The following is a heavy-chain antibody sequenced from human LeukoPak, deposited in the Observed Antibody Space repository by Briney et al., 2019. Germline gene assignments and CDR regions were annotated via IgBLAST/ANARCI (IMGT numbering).Heavy chain of an antibody. CDR2: INPNSGGT. V-gene: IGHV1-2*06. CDR3: ARYVVDSAAIDY. Sequence: ASVNVSCKTSGYTFTGYNIHWVGQAPGQGLEWMGRINPNSGGTNYAQKFQGRVTMTRDTSISTAYMELSSLRSDDTAIYYCARYVVDSAAIDYWGQGALVTVSS. J-gene: IGHJ4*02. D-gene: IGHD5-18*01. CDR1: GYTFTGYN.